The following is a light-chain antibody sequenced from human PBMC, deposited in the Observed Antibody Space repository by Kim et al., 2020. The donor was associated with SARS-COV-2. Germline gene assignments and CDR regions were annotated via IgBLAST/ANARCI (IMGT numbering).Light chain of an antibody. Sequence: RRRMAGITCGGDQIGSKSVKWYQQKPGQAPVLVIYNDSDRPSGIPERFSGSNFGDTATLTISRVAAGDEADYYCQVWDSDSDHWVFGGGTKLTVL. V-gene: IGLV3-21*04. CDR1: QIGSKS. CDR2: NDS. J-gene: IGLJ2*01. CDR3: QVWDSDSDHWV.